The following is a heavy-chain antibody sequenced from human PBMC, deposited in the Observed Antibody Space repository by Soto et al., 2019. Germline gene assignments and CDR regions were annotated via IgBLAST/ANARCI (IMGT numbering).Heavy chain of an antibody. CDR1: GYTFTSYD. Sequence: ASVKVSCKASGYTFTSYDINCVRQATGQGLEWMGWMNPNSGNTGYAQKFQGRVTMTRNTSISTAYMELSSLRSEDTAVYYCARAWDIVVNWFDPWGQGTLVTVSS. D-gene: IGHD2-15*01. CDR3: ARAWDIVVNWFDP. J-gene: IGHJ5*02. CDR2: MNPNSGNT. V-gene: IGHV1-8*01.